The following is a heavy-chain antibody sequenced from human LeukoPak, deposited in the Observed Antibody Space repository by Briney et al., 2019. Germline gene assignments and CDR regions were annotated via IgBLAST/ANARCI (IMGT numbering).Heavy chain of an antibody. CDR1: GFTFSSYS. V-gene: IGHV3-48*01. CDR3: ARYKQYYFDY. Sequence: PGGSLRLSCAASGFTFSSYSMNWVRQAPGKGLEWVSYISSSSSTIYYADSVKSRFTISRDNAKNSLYLQMNSLRAEDTAVYYCARYKQYYFDYWGQGTLVTVSS. J-gene: IGHJ4*02. D-gene: IGHD6-19*01. CDR2: ISSSSSTI.